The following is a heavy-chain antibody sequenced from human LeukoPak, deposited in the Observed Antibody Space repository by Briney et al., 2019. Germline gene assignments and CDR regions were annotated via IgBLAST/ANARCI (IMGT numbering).Heavy chain of an antibody. D-gene: IGHD6-6*01. J-gene: IGHJ4*02. CDR3: ARVLEYSSSSVHLRYFDY. CDR2: IYHSGSP. Sequence: GTLSLTCAGSGGSISSSNWWSWVRQPPGKGLEWIGEIYHSGSPNYNPSLKSRGTISVDKSKNQFSLKLSSVTAADTAVYYCARVLEYSSSSVHLRYFDYWGQGTLVTVSS. CDR1: GGSISSSNW. V-gene: IGHV4-4*02.